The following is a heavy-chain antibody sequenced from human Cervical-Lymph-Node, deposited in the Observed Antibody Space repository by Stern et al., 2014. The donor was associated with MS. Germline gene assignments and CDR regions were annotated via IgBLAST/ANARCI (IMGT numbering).Heavy chain of an antibody. CDR1: GGTFSSYA. V-gene: IGHV1-69*01. CDR2: IIPIFGTA. D-gene: IGHD1-20*01. CDR3: ASVSGITGNTGVDY. Sequence: MQLVESGAEVKKHGSSVKVSCKASGGTFSSYAISWVRQAPGQGLEWMGGIIPIFGTANYAQKFQGRVTITADESTSTAYMELSSLRSEDTAVYYCASVSGITGNTGVDYWGQGTLVTVSS. J-gene: IGHJ4*02.